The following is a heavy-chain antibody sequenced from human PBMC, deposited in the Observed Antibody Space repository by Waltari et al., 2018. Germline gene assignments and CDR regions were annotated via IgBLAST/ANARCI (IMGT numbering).Heavy chain of an antibody. J-gene: IGHJ3*02. CDR2: INHSGST. Sequence: QVQLQQWGAGLLKPSETLSLTCAVYGGSFSGYYWSWIRQPTGKGLEWIGEINHSGSTNYNPSLKSRVTISVDTSKNQFSLKLSSVTAADTAVYYCARGAYAYYDSSGYYSDAFDIWGQGTMVTVSS. CDR1: GGSFSGYY. D-gene: IGHD3-22*01. CDR3: ARGAYAYYDSSGYYSDAFDI. V-gene: IGHV4-34*01.